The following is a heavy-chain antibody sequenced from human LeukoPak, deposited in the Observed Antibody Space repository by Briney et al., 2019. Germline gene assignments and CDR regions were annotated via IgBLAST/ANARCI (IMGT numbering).Heavy chain of an antibody. CDR1: GGTFTSYA. J-gene: IGHJ5*02. D-gene: IGHD1-26*01. CDR2: IIPISGTT. CDR3: ARKLRLGGNWFDP. Sequence: ASVKVSCKTSGGTFTSYAITWVRQAPGQGLEWMGKIIPISGTTNYAQKFQGRVTFTADESTSTAYMELSSLRSEDTASYYCARKLRLGGNWFDPWGQGTLVTVS. V-gene: IGHV1-69*13.